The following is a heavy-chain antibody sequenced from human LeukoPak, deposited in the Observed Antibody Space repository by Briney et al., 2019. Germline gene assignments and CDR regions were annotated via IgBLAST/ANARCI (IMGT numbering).Heavy chain of an antibody. D-gene: IGHD3-3*02. Sequence: SETLSLTCTVSGYSISSGYYWGWIRQPPGKGLEWIGSIYHSGSTYYNPSLKSRVTISVDTSKNQFSLKLSSVTAADTAVYYCGALGPQLASLDYWGQGTLVTVSS. CDR1: GYSISSGYY. CDR3: GALGPQLASLDY. J-gene: IGHJ4*02. V-gene: IGHV4-38-2*02. CDR2: IYHSGST.